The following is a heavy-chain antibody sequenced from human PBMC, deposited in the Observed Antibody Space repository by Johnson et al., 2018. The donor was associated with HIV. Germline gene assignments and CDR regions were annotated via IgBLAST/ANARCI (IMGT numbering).Heavy chain of an antibody. CDR2: IYSGGST. D-gene: IGHD5-24*01. Sequence: VQLVESGGGLVQPGGSLRLSCVVSGFTFSNSWMIWVRQAPGKGLEWVSVIYSGGSTYYADSVTGRFTISRDISKNTLYLQMNSLRAEDTAVYYCAREGATIEGRSTFDIWGPGTMVTVSS. CDR1: GFTFSNSW. CDR3: AREGATIEGRSTFDI. V-gene: IGHV3-66*01. J-gene: IGHJ3*02.